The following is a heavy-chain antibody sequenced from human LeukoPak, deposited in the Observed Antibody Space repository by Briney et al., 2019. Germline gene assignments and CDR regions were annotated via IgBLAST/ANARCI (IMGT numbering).Heavy chain of an antibody. CDR2: ISYDGSNK. CDR1: GFTFSSYG. Sequence: GGSLRLSCAASGFTFSSYGMHWVRQAPGKGLEWVAVISYDGSNKYYADSVKGRFTISRDNSKNTLYLQMNSLRAEDTALYYCTKDMTTAPNDAFDIWGQGTMVTVSS. D-gene: IGHD4-17*01. CDR3: TKDMTTAPNDAFDI. V-gene: IGHV3-30*18. J-gene: IGHJ3*02.